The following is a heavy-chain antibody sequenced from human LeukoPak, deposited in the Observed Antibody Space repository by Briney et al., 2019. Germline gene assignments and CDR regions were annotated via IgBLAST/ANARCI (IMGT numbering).Heavy chain of an antibody. CDR2: ISGSGGST. D-gene: IGHD2-15*01. J-gene: IGHJ5*02. CDR3: ARDRAGYCSGASCP. V-gene: IGHV3-23*01. Sequence: GGSLRLSCAASGFTFSSYAMSWVRQAPGKGLEWVSAISGSGGSTYYADSVKGRFTISRDNSKNTLYLQMNSLRAKDTAVYYCARDRAGYCSGASCPWGQGTLVTVSS. CDR1: GFTFSSYA.